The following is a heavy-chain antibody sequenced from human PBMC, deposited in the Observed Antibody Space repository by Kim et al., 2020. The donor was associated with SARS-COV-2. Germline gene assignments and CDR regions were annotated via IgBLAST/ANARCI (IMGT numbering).Heavy chain of an antibody. Sequence: GGSLRLSCSASGFTFSSYAMHWVRQAPGKGLEYVSAISSNGGSTYYADSVKGRFTISRDNSKNTLYLQMSSLRAEDTAVYYCVKGSPRITIFGVIPLGYFDYWGQGTLVSVSS. V-gene: IGHV3-64D*09. CDR2: ISSNGGST. CDR1: GFTFSSYA. J-gene: IGHJ4*02. D-gene: IGHD3-3*01. CDR3: VKGSPRITIFGVIPLGYFDY.